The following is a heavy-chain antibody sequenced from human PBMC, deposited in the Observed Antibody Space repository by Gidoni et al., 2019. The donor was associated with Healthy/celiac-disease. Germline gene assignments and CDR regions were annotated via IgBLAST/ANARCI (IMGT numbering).Heavy chain of an antibody. J-gene: IGHJ4*02. V-gene: IGHV3-21*01. Sequence: EVQLVESGGGLVKPGGSLRLSCAASGFTFSSYSMNWVSQSPGKGLECVSSISSSSSYIYYADSVKGRFTISRDNAKNSLYLQMNSLRAEDTAGYYCARDIAAAGRGGYWGQGTLVTVSS. CDR2: ISSSSSYI. CDR3: ARDIAAAGRGGY. CDR1: GFTFSSYS. D-gene: IGHD6-13*01.